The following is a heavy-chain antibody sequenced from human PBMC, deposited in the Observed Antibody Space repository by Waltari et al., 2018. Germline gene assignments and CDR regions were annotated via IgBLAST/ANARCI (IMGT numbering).Heavy chain of an antibody. CDR2: IYSGGNT. CDR3: ARDLSFRGHTID. D-gene: IGHD2-2*01. Sequence: EVQLVESGGGLIQPGGSLRLSCAASGFTVSSNSMNWVRQAPGKGLEWVSVIYSGGNTYYADSVKGRFTISRDNSKNTLYLQMNSLRAEDTAVYYCARDLSFRGHTIDWGQGTLVTVSS. J-gene: IGHJ4*02. CDR1: GFTVSSNS. V-gene: IGHV3-53*01.